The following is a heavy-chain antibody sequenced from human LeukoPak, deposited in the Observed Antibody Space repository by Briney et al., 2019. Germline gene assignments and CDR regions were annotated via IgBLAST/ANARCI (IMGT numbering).Heavy chain of an antibody. J-gene: IGHJ3*02. CDR2: TSAYNGNT. Sequence: ASVKVSCKASGYTFTSYGISWVRQAPGQGLEWMGWTSAYNGNTNYAQKLQGRVTMTTDTSTSTAYMELRSLRSDDTAVYYCARTPESLDYYDSSQAGAFDIWGQGTMVTVSS. CDR3: ARTPESLDYYDSSQAGAFDI. V-gene: IGHV1-18*01. D-gene: IGHD3-22*01. CDR1: GYTFTSYG.